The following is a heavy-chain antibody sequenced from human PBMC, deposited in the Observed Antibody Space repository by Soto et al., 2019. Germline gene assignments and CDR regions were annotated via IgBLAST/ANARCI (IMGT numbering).Heavy chain of an antibody. CDR3: AREASGNSYAMDV. CDR1: GYSFSSYW. CDR2: IYPGDSDT. J-gene: IGHJ6*02. Sequence: GESLKISCRGSGYSFSSYWVAWVRQMPGKGLEWMGLIYPGDSDTTYSPSFQGQVTMSADKSIRTAYLQWSSLKASDTAIYYCAREASGNSYAMDVWGLGTTVTVSS. V-gene: IGHV5-51*01. D-gene: IGHD1-26*01.